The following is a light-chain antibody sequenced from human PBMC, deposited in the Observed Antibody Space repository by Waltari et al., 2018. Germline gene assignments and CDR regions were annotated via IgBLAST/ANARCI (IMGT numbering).Light chain of an antibody. CDR3: QQYKTFPLT. Sequence: DIQMTQSPSSLAASVGDRVTITCRASQGISKFLAWFRQKPGKAPESLIYGASSLQIGVPSRFSGSGSGTDFTLTISSLQPEDFASYYCQQYKTFPLTFGGGTKVEIK. CDR1: QGISKF. CDR2: GAS. J-gene: IGKJ4*01. V-gene: IGKV1-16*01.